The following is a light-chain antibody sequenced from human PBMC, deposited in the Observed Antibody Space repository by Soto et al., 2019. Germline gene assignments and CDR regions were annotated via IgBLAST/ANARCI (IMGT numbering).Light chain of an antibody. CDR1: SSDVGGYNY. CDR2: EVS. CDR3: SSYTTTDTYV. V-gene: IGLV2-14*01. J-gene: IGLJ1*01. Sequence: QSVLTQPACVSGSPGQSMTISCTGTSSDVGGYNYVSWSQQHPGKAPKLIIYEVSNRPSGVSNRFSGSKSGNTASLTISGLQAEDEADYYCSSYTTTDTYVFGTGTKVTVL.